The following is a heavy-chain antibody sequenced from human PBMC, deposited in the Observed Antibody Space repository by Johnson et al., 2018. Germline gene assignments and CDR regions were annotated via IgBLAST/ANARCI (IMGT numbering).Heavy chain of an antibody. D-gene: IGHD1-7*01. J-gene: IGHJ6*02. V-gene: IGHV3-33*01. Sequence: QVQLVQSGGGVVQPGRSLRLSCAESGLISKNFGMHWVRQAPGKGLEWIALIWYDGSNKYYATSVKGRFTIPRDSSKNTLYLQMNSLRAEDTAVYYCARGPNQWNYRSFLAVWGRGTTVTVSS. CDR3: ARGPNQWNYRSFLAV. CDR2: IWYDGSNK. CDR1: GLISKNFG.